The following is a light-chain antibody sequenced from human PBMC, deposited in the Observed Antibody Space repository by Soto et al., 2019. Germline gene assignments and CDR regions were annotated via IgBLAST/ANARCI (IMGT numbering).Light chain of an antibody. CDR3: QQTYSIPWT. V-gene: IGKV1-39*01. Sequence: DIQMTQSPSSLSASVGDRVTITCRTSHTITVYLNWYQQKPGKAPKLLIYAASSLQSGVPSRFSGSGSGTDFTLTLSSLQPDDSATYYGQQTYSIPWTFGQGTKVEIK. J-gene: IGKJ1*01. CDR2: AAS. CDR1: HTITVY.